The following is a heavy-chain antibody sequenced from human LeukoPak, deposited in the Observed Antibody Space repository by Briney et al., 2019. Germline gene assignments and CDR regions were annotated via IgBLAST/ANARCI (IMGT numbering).Heavy chain of an antibody. CDR1: GGSISSYY. CDR3: ARHGGKGYSYGHSYYYYMDV. V-gene: IGHV4-34*01. J-gene: IGHJ6*03. Sequence: SETLSLTCTVSGGSISSYYWSWIREPPGKGLEWIGEINHSGSTNYNPSLKSRVTISVDTSKNQFSLKLSSVTAADTAVYYCARHGGKGYSYGHSYYYYMDVWGKGTTVTISS. CDR2: INHSGST. D-gene: IGHD5-18*01.